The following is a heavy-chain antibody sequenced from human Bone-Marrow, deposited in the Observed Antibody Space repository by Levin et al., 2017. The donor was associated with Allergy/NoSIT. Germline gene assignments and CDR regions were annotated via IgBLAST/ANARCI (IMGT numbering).Heavy chain of an antibody. CDR2: IRSKGYGATT. CDR3: TRALTTPKGS. V-gene: IGHV3-49*04. CDR1: GVTFGDYI. D-gene: IGHD4-11*01. Sequence: GESLKISCRGSGVTFGDYILSWVRRAPGKGLEWVGFIRSKGYGATTEYAASVKGRFTISRDDSKSIAYLQMNSLRTEDTAVYYCTRALTTPKGSWGQGTLVTVSS. J-gene: IGHJ5*02.